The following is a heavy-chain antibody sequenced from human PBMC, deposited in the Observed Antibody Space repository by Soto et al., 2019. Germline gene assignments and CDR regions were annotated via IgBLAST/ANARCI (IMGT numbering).Heavy chain of an antibody. V-gene: IGHV4-31*03. CDR2: VYHTGAT. Sequence: QVQLQESGPGLVEPSQTLSLVCSVSGDPLSYGGYYWIWVRQSPGKALEWIGFVYHTGATYYHQSLESRVTMAVDMSKNEFSLKLTSVTAADTATYYCAREGHSSWEWLDPWGQGILVTVSS. CDR1: GDPLSYGGYY. D-gene: IGHD1-26*01. J-gene: IGHJ5*02. CDR3: AREGHSSWEWLDP.